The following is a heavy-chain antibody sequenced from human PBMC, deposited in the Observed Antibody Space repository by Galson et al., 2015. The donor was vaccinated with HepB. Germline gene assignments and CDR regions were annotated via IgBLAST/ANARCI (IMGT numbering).Heavy chain of an antibody. Sequence: SLRLSCAASGFTFSSYAMSWVRQAPGKGLEWVSAISGSGGSTYYADSVKGRFTISRDNSKNTLYLQMNSLRAEDTAVYYCAKDQDKRLRFDYWGQGTLVTVSS. CDR1: GFTFSSYA. V-gene: IGHV3-23*01. J-gene: IGHJ4*02. D-gene: IGHD6-25*01. CDR2: ISGSGGST. CDR3: AKDQDKRLRFDY.